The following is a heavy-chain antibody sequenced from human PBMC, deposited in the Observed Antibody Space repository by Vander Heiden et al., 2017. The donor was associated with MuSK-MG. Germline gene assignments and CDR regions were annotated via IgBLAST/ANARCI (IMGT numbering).Heavy chain of an antibody. V-gene: IGHV3-48*03. CDR3: ARRDYYDSSGYYLDY. CDR2: ISSSGSTI. Sequence: EVQLVESGGGLVQPGGSLGLPWAAPGFTLRRYEMNWVRQAPGKGLEWVSYISSSGSTIYYADSVKGRFTISRDNAKNSLYLQMNSLRAEDTAVYYCARRDYYDSSGYYLDYWGQGTLVTVSS. CDR1: GFTLRRYE. D-gene: IGHD3-22*01. J-gene: IGHJ4*02.